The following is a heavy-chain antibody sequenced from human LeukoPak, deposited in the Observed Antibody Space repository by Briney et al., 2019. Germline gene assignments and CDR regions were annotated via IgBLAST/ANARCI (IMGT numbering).Heavy chain of an antibody. J-gene: IGHJ5*02. CDR1: GGSFSGYY. CDR3: ARVRYCSSTSCP. CDR2: INHSGST. V-gene: IGHV4-34*01. D-gene: IGHD2-2*01. Sequence: SETLSLTCAVHGGSFSGYYWSWIRQPPGKGLEWIGEINHSGSTNYNPSLKSRVTISVDTSKNQFSLKLSSVTAADTAVYYCARVRYCSSTSCPWGQGTLVTVSS.